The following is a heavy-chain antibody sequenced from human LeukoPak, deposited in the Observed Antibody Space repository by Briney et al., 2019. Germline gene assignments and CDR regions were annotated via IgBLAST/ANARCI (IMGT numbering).Heavy chain of an antibody. Sequence: ASVKVSCKASGYTFAGYYMHWVRQAPGQGLEWMGWINPNSGGTNYAQKFQGRVTMTRDTSISTAYVELSRLRSDDTAVYYCARDDSSSWYRFDYWGQGTLVTVSS. D-gene: IGHD6-13*01. CDR2: INPNSGGT. J-gene: IGHJ4*02. CDR1: GYTFAGYY. CDR3: ARDDSSSWYRFDY. V-gene: IGHV1-2*02.